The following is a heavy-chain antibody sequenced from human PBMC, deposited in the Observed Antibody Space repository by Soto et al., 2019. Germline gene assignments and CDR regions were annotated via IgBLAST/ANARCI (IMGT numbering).Heavy chain of an antibody. D-gene: IGHD3-22*01. CDR3: AREIPQYYYDSSGSIQRDY. J-gene: IGHJ4*02. Sequence: SVKVSCKASGGTFSSYTISWVRQAPGQGLEWMGRIIPILGIANYAQKFQGRVTITADKSTSTAYMELSSLRSEDTAVYYCAREIPQYYYDSSGSIQRDYWGQGTLVTVSS. CDR2: IIPILGIA. CDR1: GGTFSSYT. V-gene: IGHV1-69*04.